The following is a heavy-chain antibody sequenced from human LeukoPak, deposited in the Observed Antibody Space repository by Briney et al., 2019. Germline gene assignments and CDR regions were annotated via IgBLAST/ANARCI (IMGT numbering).Heavy chain of an antibody. J-gene: IGHJ6*02. D-gene: IGHD3-10*01. CDR1: GFIFSSYG. Sequence: GGSLRLSCAASGFIFSSYGMHWVRQAPGKGLEWVGRIKTETDGGTTDYAAPVKGRFTISRDDSKNTLYLQMNSLKTEDTAVYYCTPSYYYGSGTYYKFGMDVWGQGTTVTVSS. CDR3: TPSYYYGSGTYYKFGMDV. CDR2: IKTETDGGTT. V-gene: IGHV3-15*01.